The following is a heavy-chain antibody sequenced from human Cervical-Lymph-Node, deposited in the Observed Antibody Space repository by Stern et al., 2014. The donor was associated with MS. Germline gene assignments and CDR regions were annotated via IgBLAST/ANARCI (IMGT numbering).Heavy chain of an antibody. Sequence: EVQLVESGGCLEQPGRSLRLSCVGSGFTFENYAMHWVRQGPGKGLEWVSGINWNSGKVGYADSVKGRFTISRDNAKNSLYLQMNSLRTEDTALYYCVKESTIFGVIVVHDAFDIWGQGTMVTVSS. D-gene: IGHD3-3*01. V-gene: IGHV3-9*01. J-gene: IGHJ3*02. CDR2: INWNSGKV. CDR1: GFTFENYA. CDR3: VKESTIFGVIVVHDAFDI.